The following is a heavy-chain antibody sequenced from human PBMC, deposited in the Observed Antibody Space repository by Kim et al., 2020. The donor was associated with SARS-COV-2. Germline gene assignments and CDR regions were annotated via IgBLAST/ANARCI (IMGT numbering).Heavy chain of an antibody. CDR3: ARARVSFGGVIVKVGYMDV. J-gene: IGHJ6*03. D-gene: IGHD3-16*02. Sequence: GGSLRLSCAASGFTFSSYTMNWVRQAPGKGLEWVSYISSTSSYIYYADSVKGRFTISRDNAKNSLYLQMNSLRGEDTAVYYCARARVSFGGVIVKVGYMDVWGKGTTVTVSS. V-gene: IGHV3-21*01. CDR2: ISSTSSYI. CDR1: GFTFSSYT.